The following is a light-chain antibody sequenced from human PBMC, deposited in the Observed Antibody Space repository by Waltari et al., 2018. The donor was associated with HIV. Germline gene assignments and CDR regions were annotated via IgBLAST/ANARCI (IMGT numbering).Light chain of an antibody. J-gene: IGKJ2*01. CDR1: QSVNSST. Sequence: EIVLSQSPGTLSLSPGVRATLSCRASQSVNSSTLVWYQQKVGQAPRLLMYGTSNRATGTPERFSGSGSATDFTLTITGLEPEDFAVYYCQQYDNSPYNFGQGTKVEIK. CDR3: QQYDNSPYN. V-gene: IGKV3-20*01. CDR2: GTS.